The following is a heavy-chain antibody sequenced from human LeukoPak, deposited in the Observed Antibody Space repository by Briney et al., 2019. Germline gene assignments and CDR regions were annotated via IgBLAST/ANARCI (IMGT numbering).Heavy chain of an antibody. V-gene: IGHV3-33*01. CDR1: GFTFSSYG. CDR3: AREAGYSSSWPYYYGMDV. Sequence: PGGSLRLSCAASGFTFSSYGMHWVRQAPGKGLEWVAVIRYDGSNKYYADSVKGRFTISRDNSKNTLYLQMNSLRAEDTAVYYCAREAGYSSSWPYYYGMDVWGQGTTVTVSS. CDR2: IRYDGSNK. J-gene: IGHJ6*02. D-gene: IGHD6-13*01.